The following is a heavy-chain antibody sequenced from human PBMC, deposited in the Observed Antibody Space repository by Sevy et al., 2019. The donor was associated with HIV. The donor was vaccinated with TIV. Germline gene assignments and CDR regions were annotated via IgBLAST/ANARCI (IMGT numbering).Heavy chain of an antibody. CDR2: INTNTGNP. V-gene: IGHV7-4-1*01. D-gene: IGHD3-9*01. J-gene: IGHJ6*03. Sequence: ASVKVSCKASGYTFTSYAMNWVRQAPGQGLEWMGWINTNTGNPTYAQGFTGRFVFSLDTSVSTAYLQICSLKAEDTAVYYCARTHNFDWDDYYYYYMDVWGKGTTVTVSS. CDR1: GYTFTSYA. CDR3: ARTHNFDWDDYYYYYMDV.